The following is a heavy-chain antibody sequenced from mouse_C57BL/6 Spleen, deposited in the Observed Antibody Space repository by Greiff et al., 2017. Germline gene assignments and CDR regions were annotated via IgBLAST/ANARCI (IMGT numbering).Heavy chain of an antibody. CDR2: IDPSDSYT. Sequence: QVQLQQPGAELVMPGASVKLSCKASGYTFTSYWMHWVKQRPGQGLEWIGEIDPSDSYTNYNQKFKGKSTLTVDKSSSTAYMQLSSLTSADSAVSDCARGFISTIVADFDYWGQGTTLTVSS. CDR1: GYTFTSYW. CDR3: ARGFISTIVADFDY. J-gene: IGHJ2*01. V-gene: IGHV1-69*01. D-gene: IGHD1-1*01.